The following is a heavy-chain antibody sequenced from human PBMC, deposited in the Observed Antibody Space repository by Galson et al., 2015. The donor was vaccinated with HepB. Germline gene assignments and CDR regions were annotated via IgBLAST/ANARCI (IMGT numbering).Heavy chain of an antibody. V-gene: IGHV3-9*01. D-gene: IGHD2-2*01. Sequence: LRLSCAASGFTFDDYAMHWVRQAPGKGLEWVSDISWNSGSIGYADSVKGRFTISRDNAKNSLYLQMNSLRAEDTALYYCAKEGGYCSTTSCYPFDYWGQGTLVTVSS. CDR1: GFTFDDYA. CDR2: ISWNSGSI. CDR3: AKEGGYCSTTSCYPFDY. J-gene: IGHJ4*02.